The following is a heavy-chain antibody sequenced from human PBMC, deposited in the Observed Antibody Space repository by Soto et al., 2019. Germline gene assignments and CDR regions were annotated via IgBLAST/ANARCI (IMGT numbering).Heavy chain of an antibody. Sequence: QVHLVQSGAEVKEPGASVKVSCKGSGYTFSIHVMHWVRQAPGQRLEWMGWVSGGNGNTEYSQKFQDRVTITRDTSATTVYLELSRLRSEDEAVYYCARDSGVRGPSGDLDYWGQGTLVTVSS. J-gene: IGHJ4*02. V-gene: IGHV1-3*01. CDR1: GYTFSIHV. CDR3: ARDSGVRGPSGDLDY. CDR2: VSGGNGNT. D-gene: IGHD2-21*02.